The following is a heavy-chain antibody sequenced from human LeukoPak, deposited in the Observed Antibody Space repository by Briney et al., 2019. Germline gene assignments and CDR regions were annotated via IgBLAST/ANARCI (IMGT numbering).Heavy chain of an antibody. CDR3: ATLMITQNWFDP. CDR1: GYTLTELS. CDR2: FDPEDGET. Sequence: ASVKVSCKVSGYTLTELSMHWVRQAPGKGLEWMGGFDPEDGETIYAQKFQGGVTMTEDTSTDTAYMELSSLRSEDTAVYYCATLMITQNWFDPWGQGTLVTVSS. D-gene: IGHD3-16*01. V-gene: IGHV1-24*01. J-gene: IGHJ5*02.